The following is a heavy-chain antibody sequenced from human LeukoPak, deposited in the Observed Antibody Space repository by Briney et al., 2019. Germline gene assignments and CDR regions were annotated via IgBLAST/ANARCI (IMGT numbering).Heavy chain of an antibody. D-gene: IGHD6-6*01. CDR3: ATVRTGSWNWVDP. CDR1: GFIFTNYP. CDR2: MSIDGNTK. V-gene: IGHV3-30*17. J-gene: IGHJ5*02. Sequence: GGSLRLSCAASGFIFTNYPIHWVRQTPDKGLECVAIMSIDGNTKYYADSVRGRFIVSRDNSRNTVYLQMNSLRLEDTAIYYCATVRTGSWNWVDPWGQGTLVTVSS.